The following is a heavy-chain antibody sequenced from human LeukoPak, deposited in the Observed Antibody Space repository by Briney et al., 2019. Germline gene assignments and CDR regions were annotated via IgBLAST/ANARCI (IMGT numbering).Heavy chain of an antibody. V-gene: IGHV3-30-3*01. CDR1: GFNFNSNA. J-gene: IGHJ4*02. CDR2: ISSDGNNK. D-gene: IGHD2-2*01. Sequence: GGSLRLSCAASGFNFNSNAMHWVRQVPGKGLEWVAVISSDGNNKDYADSVKGRFTISRDNSMDTVYLQMNSLRAEDTAVYYCARVKWRGVIVPAAPDYWGQGTLVTVSS. CDR3: ARVKWRGVIVPAAPDY.